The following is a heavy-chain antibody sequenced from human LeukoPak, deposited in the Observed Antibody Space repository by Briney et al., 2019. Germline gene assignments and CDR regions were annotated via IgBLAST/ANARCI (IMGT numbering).Heavy chain of an antibody. J-gene: IGHJ4*02. CDR1: GFTFSTYV. CDR2: IWYDGSKK. CDR3: ARDYGYTPDY. V-gene: IGHV3-33*01. D-gene: IGHD6-13*01. Sequence: GGSLRLSCAASGFTFSTYVMHWVRQAPGKGLDWVAVIWYDGSKKHYVDSVKGRFTISRDDSKNTVYLQMNSLRAEDTAVYYCARDYGYTPDYWGQGTLVTVFS.